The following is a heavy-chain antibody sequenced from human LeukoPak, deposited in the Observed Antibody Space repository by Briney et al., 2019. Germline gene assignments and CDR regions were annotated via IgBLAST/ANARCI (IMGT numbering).Heavy chain of an antibody. Sequence: GGSLRLSCAASGFTFSRYGLHWVRQAPGKGLEWVAFIRDDGSTRYYAESVKGRFTVSRDNSKNTLYLQMDSLRTEDTAVYYCTKVPHSWGLFDSWGQGTLVTVSS. V-gene: IGHV3-30*02. CDR1: GFTFSRYG. J-gene: IGHJ4*02. D-gene: IGHD3-16*01. CDR2: IRDDGSTR. CDR3: TKVPHSWGLFDS.